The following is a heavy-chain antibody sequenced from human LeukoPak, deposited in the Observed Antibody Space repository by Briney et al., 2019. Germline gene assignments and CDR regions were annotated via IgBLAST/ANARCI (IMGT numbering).Heavy chain of an antibody. V-gene: IGHV3-23*01. CDR3: AKVSLTSSSWRNWLDP. J-gene: IGHJ5*02. CDR1: GFTFSSYA. Sequence: GGSLRLSCAASGFTFSSYAMSWVRQAPGKGLEWVSAISGSGGSTYYADSVKGRFTISRDNSKNTLYLQMNSLRAEDTAVYYCAKVSLTSSSWRNWLDPWGQGTLVTVSS. CDR2: ISGSGGST. D-gene: IGHD6-13*01.